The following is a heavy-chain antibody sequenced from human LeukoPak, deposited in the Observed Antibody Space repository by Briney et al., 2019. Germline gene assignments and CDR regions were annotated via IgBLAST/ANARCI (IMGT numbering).Heavy chain of an antibody. CDR3: VRQFAS. Sequence: GGSLGLSCAASGFTFSDNIMSWVRQLPGKRLEWVAYVSGSSSTVYYADSVKGRFTISRDNGKSSLYLQMNSLRVEDTALYYCVRQFASWGQGTLVTVSS. J-gene: IGHJ4*02. V-gene: IGHV3-48*01. CDR1: GFTFSDNI. CDR2: VSGSSSTV.